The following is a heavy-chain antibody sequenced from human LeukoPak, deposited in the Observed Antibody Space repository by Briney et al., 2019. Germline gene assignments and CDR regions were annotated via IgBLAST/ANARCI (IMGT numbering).Heavy chain of an antibody. Sequence: ASVKVSCKASGYTFTSYGISWVRQAPGQGLEWMGWISAYNGNTNYAQKLQGRVTMTTGTSTSTAYMELRSLRSDDTAVYYCARSIGIAAAATGTFDYWGQGTLVTVSS. V-gene: IGHV1-18*01. CDR1: GYTFTSYG. CDR3: ARSIGIAAAATGTFDY. D-gene: IGHD6-13*01. J-gene: IGHJ4*02. CDR2: ISAYNGNT.